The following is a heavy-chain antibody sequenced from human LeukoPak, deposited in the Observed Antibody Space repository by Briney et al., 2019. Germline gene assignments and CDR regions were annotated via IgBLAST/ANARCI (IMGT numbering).Heavy chain of an antibody. CDR2: IYHSGTT. CDR1: GYSITSSSW. Sequence: SDTLSLTCAVSGYSITSSSWWGWIRQPPGKGLEWIGYIYHSGTTYYNPSLQSRVTISVDKSKNQFSLKLSSVTAADTAVYYCASRDGYNLWLFDYWGQGTLVTVSS. V-gene: IGHV4-28*01. CDR3: ASRDGYNLWLFDY. D-gene: IGHD5-24*01. J-gene: IGHJ4*02.